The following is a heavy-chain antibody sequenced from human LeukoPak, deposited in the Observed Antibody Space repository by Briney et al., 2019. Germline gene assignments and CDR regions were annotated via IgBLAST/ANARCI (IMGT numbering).Heavy chain of an antibody. J-gene: IGHJ4*02. Sequence: SESLSLTCAVSGYSISSGYYWGWIRQPPGKGLEWIGSIYHSGSTYYNPSLKSRVTISVDTSKNQFSLKLSSVTAADTAVYYCAHSSGWYRMYYFDYWGQGTQVTASS. V-gene: IGHV4-38-2*01. D-gene: IGHD6-19*01. CDR3: AHSSGWYRMYYFDY. CDR2: IYHSGST. CDR1: GYSISSGYY.